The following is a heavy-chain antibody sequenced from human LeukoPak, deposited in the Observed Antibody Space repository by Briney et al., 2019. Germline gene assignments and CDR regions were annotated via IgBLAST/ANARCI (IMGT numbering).Heavy chain of an antibody. D-gene: IGHD3-16*02. CDR2: IYTTGRT. J-gene: IGHJ4*02. V-gene: IGHV4-4*07. CDR3: ARAGYTISSYRFDY. Sequence: SETLSLTCSVSGGSINSYWWSWIRQPAGKGLEFIGRIYTTGRTNYNPSLKSRVSMSVDTSKNKSSLELRSVTAADTAVYFCARAGYTISSYRFDYWGPGALVTVSP. CDR1: GGSINSYW.